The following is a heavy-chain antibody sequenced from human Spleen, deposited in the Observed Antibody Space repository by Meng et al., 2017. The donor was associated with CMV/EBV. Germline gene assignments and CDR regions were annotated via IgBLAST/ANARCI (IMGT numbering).Heavy chain of an antibody. CDR2: INPISGDT. CDR1: GYTFTGYY. D-gene: IGHD4-11*01. Sequence: ASVKVSCKASGYTFTGYYLNWVRQAPGQGLEWMGWINPISGDTNYAQKFQGRVTMTRDTSISTAYIELSRLRSDDTAVYYCAREPRLHWGFSYYYGMDVWGQGTTVTVSS. J-gene: IGHJ6*02. CDR3: AREPRLHWGFSYYYGMDV. V-gene: IGHV1-2*02.